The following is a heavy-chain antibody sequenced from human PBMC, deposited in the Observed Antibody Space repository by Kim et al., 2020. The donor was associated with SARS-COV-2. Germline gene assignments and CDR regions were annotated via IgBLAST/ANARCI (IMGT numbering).Heavy chain of an antibody. CDR3: AKDMDASGIAADGYFQH. D-gene: IGHD6-13*01. J-gene: IGHJ1*01. CDR1: GFIFDDFA. CDR2: ITWNGRDL. V-gene: IGHV3-9*01. Sequence: GGSLRLSCAASGFIFDDFAMHWVRQRPGKGLEWVSGITWNGRDLGYADSVQGRFTISRDNDKNSLSLQMNSLQPEDTAFYYCAKDMDASGIAADGYFQHWGRGTLVTVSS.